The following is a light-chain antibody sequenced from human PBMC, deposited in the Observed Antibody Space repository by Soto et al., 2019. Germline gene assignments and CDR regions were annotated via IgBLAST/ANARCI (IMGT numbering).Light chain of an antibody. CDR1: QSISTY. Sequence: DIQLTQSPSSLSASVGDRVTITCRASQSISTYLNWYQQKPGKAPKLLIFAASSLQSGVPSRFSGSGSGTDFTLTISGLQPDDFATYYCQQYNSYPYTFGQGTKVDIK. V-gene: IGKV1-39*01. CDR3: QQYNSYPYT. J-gene: IGKJ2*01. CDR2: AAS.